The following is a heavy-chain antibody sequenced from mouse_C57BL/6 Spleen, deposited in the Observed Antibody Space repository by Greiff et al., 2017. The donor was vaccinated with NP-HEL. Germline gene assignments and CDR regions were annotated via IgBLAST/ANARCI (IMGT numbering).Heavy chain of an antibody. J-gene: IGHJ2*01. Sequence: EVQLQQSGPELVKPGASVKISCKASGYTFTDYYMNWVKQSHGKSLEWIGDINPNNGGTSYNQKFKGKATLTVDKSSSTAYMELRSLTSEDSAVYYCARMVTTAYYFDYWGQGTTLTVSS. CDR1: GYTFTDYY. CDR2: INPNNGGT. D-gene: IGHD2-2*01. V-gene: IGHV1-26*01. CDR3: ARMVTTAYYFDY.